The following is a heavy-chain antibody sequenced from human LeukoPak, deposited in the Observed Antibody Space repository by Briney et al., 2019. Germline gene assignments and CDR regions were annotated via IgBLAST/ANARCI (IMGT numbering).Heavy chain of an antibody. CDR2: ISSNAGST. CDR1: GFTFSSYA. D-gene: IGHD3-22*01. J-gene: IGHJ5*02. Sequence: GGSLRLSCSASGFTFSSYAMQWVRQAPGKGLEYVSAISSNAGSTYYADSVKGRFTISRDNSKNTLYLQMSSLRAEDTAVYYCAPSPYYYESSGYSAWGQGTLVTVSS. V-gene: IGHV3-64D*06. CDR3: APSPYYYESSGYSA.